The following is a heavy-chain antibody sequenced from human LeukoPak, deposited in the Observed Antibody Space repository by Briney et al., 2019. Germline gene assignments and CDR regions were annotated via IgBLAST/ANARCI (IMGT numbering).Heavy chain of an antibody. CDR3: AITGGSTTRAVDY. D-gene: IGHD3-16*01. CDR2: IVPMFGIP. J-gene: IGHJ4*02. CDR1: GGTFNYYT. V-gene: IGHV1-69*02. Sequence: SVKVSCKASGGTFNYYTINWVRQAPGQGLEWMGRIVPMFGIPDYAQKFQGRVTLTADKSTSTAYMELSSLRSEDTAMYYCAITGGSTTRAVDYWAQGTLVTVSS.